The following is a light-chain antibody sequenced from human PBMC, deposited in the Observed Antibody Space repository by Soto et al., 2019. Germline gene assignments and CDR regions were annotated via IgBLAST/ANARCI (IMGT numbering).Light chain of an antibody. Sequence: DIQMTQSPSSLSASVGDRVTITCRASQSISSYLNWYQQKPGKAPKLLIYAASSLQSGVPSRFGGSGSGTDFPLASSSLQPEDFATYYCQQCYSTPPAFTFGPGTTVDI. V-gene: IGKV1-39*01. CDR2: AAS. J-gene: IGKJ3*01. CDR3: QQCYSTPPAFT. CDR1: QSISSY.